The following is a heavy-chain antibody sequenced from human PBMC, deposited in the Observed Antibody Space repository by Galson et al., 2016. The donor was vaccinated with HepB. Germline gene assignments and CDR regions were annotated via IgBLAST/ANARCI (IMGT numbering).Heavy chain of an antibody. V-gene: IGHV1-18*04. J-gene: IGHJ3*02. Sequence: SGYTFTSNGISWVRQAPGQGLEWMGWISASKGNTNYAQKFQGRLTVTTDTSTRTAYMELRNLRSDDTAVYYCARDRDHGLDNWGQGTMVTVSS. CDR3: ARDRDHGLDN. CDR2: ISASKGNT. D-gene: IGHD2-8*01. CDR1: GYTFTSNG.